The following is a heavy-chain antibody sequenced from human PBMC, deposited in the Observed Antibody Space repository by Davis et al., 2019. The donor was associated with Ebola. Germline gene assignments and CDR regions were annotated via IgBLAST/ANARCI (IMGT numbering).Heavy chain of an antibody. D-gene: IGHD2-15*01. V-gene: IGHV4-39*01. Sequence: MPSETLSLTCTVSGGSISSSSYYWGWIRQPPGKGLEWIGSIYYSGSTYYNPSLKSRVTISVDTSKNQFSLKLSSVTAADTAVYYCARGQVVWPRFDPWGQGTLVTVSS. J-gene: IGHJ5*02. CDR2: IYYSGST. CDR3: ARGQVVWPRFDP. CDR1: GGSISSSSYY.